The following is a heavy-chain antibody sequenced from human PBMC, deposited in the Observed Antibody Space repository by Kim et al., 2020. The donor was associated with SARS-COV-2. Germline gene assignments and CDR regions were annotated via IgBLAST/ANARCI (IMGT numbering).Heavy chain of an antibody. D-gene: IGHD1-7*01. V-gene: IGHV4-59*01. CDR3: ARGPLRNYGFDP. CDR2: IYYSGST. J-gene: IGHJ5*02. Sequence: SETLSLTCTVSGGSISSYYWSWIRQPPGKGLEWIGYIYYSGSTNYNPSLKSRVTISVDTSKNQFSLKLSSVTAADTAVYYCARGPLRNYGFDPWGQGTL. CDR1: GGSISSYY.